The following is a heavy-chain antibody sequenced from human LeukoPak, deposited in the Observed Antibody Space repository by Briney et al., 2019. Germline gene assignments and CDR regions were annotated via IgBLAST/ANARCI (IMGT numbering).Heavy chain of an antibody. V-gene: IGHV3-21*01. CDR1: GFTFSSYS. J-gene: IGHJ2*01. CDR3: ARDKRFLHWYFDL. D-gene: IGHD3-3*01. CDR2: ISSSSSYI. Sequence: PGGSLRLSCAASGFTFSSYSVNWVRQAPGKGLEWVSSISSSSSYIYYADSVKGRFTISRDNSKNSLDLQMNSLRAEDTAVYYCARDKRFLHWYFDLWGRGTLVTVSS.